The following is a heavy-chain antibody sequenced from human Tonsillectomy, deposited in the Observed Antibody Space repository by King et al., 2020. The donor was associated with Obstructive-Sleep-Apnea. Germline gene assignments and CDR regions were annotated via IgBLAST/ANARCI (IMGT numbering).Heavy chain of an antibody. CDR1: GFTFITHP. Sequence: VQLVESGGGVVQPGGSLRLSCGASGFTFITHPVHWVRQAPGKGRGWVAVLSYDGSKKYYADSVKGRFPISRDNSKNTLYLQMNSLRAEDTAVYYCAREVVGAIYFDCWGQGALVTVSS. CDR2: LSYDGSKK. CDR3: AREVVGAIYFDC. D-gene: IGHD1-26*01. J-gene: IGHJ4*02. V-gene: IGHV3-30-3*01.